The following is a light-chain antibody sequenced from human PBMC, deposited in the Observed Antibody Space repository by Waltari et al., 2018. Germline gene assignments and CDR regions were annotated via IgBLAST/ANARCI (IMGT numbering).Light chain of an antibody. V-gene: IGKV1-5*03. Sequence: DIQMTQSPSTLSASVVDRVIISCRASQSISNWLAWYQQKPGKARKLLVYKSSTLESGVPSRFSGSGSGTEFTLTISSLQPEDFATYYCQQYNSYSLLSFGGGTKVEIK. J-gene: IGKJ4*01. CDR1: QSISNW. CDR2: KSS. CDR3: QQYNSYSLLS.